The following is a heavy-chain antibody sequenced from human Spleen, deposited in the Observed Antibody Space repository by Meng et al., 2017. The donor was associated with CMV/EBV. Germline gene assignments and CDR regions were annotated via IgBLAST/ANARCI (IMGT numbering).Heavy chain of an antibody. J-gene: IGHJ4*02. CDR1: GYTFTNYY. CDR3: GRGVAADLDY. D-gene: IGHD2-15*01. CDR2: ISPSDGST. Sequence: SCTASGYTFTNYYVHWVRQAPGQGLEWMGIISPSDGSTFYAQKFRGRVTMTRDTSTSTVYMELSTLRSEDTALYYCGRGVAADLDYWGQGTLVTVSS. V-gene: IGHV1-46*01.